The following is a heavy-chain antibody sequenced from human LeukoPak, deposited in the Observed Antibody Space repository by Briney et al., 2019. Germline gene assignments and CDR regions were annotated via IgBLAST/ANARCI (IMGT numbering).Heavy chain of an antibody. J-gene: IGHJ5*02. V-gene: IGHV3-7*01. Sequence: PGGSLRLSCAASGFTFNNYWMTWVRQAPGKGLEWVGNINLDGSDKYYGDSVKGRFTISRDNSKNTLYLQMNSLRVEDTAVYYCARGGYHAGWSPWGQGTLVTVSS. D-gene: IGHD6-19*01. CDR2: INLDGSDK. CDR3: ARGGYHAGWSP. CDR1: GFTFNNYW.